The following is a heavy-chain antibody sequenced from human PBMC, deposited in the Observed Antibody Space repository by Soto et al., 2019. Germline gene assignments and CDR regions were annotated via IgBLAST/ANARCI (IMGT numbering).Heavy chain of an antibody. CDR3: VRGDTAMVNSWFDP. Sequence: PSETLSPTCTVSGGSISSYYWSWIRQPPGKGLEWIGYIYYRGSTNYNPSLKSRVTLSVDTSKNQFSLKLSSVTAADTAVYYCVRGDTAMVNSWFDPWGQGTLVTVSS. CDR2: IYYRGST. D-gene: IGHD5-18*01. V-gene: IGHV4-59*01. CDR1: GGSISSYY. J-gene: IGHJ5*02.